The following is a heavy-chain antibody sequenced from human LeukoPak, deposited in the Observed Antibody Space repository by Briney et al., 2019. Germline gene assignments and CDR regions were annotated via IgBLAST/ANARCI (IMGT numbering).Heavy chain of an antibody. J-gene: IGHJ4*02. CDR1: GFTFSSYA. CDR3: AKDGINALTYYFDC. D-gene: IGHD4/OR15-4a*01. CDR2: NSGSGGGT. Sequence: GGSLRLSCAASGFTFSSYAMSWVRQAPGKGLEWVSGNSGSGGGTNYAEYVKGRFTISRDNSKNTLYLQMNSLRAEDTAVYYCAKDGINALTYYFDCWGQGTLVTVSS. V-gene: IGHV3-23*01.